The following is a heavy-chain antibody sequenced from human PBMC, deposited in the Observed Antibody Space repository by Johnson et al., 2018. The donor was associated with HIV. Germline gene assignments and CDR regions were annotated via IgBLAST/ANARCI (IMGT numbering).Heavy chain of an antibody. CDR2: ISWNSGSI. V-gene: IGHV3-9*01. J-gene: IGHJ3*02. CDR3: VRETRDDAFDI. CDR1: GFTFSSYP. Sequence: EVQLVESGGGVVQPGRSLRLSCAASGFTFSSYPMHWVRQAPGKGLEWVSGISWNSGSIGYADSVKGRFTISRDNAKNSLYLQMNSLRAEDTAWYYCVRETRDDAFDIWGQGTMVTVSS. D-gene: IGHD4-11*01.